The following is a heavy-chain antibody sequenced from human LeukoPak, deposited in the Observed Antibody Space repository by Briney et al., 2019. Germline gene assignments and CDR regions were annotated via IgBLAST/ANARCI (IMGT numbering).Heavy chain of an antibody. Sequence: GGSLRLSCAASVFTFSSYDMSWVRQAPGKGLEWVSVTSGSGGYTNYADSVKGRFTISRDNSKNTLYLQMNSLRAEDTAVFYCAKAYGSGSYHSYFDYWGQGTLVTVSS. CDR1: VFTFSSYD. J-gene: IGHJ4*02. D-gene: IGHD3-10*01. CDR3: AKAYGSGSYHSYFDY. CDR2: TSGSGGYT. V-gene: IGHV3-23*01.